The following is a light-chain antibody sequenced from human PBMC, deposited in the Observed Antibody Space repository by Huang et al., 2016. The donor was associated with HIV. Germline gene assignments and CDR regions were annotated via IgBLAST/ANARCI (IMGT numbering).Light chain of an antibody. CDR2: GSS. CDR1: RSVNTN. Sequence: EIVMTQSPATLSVSPGERVTLSCRANRSVNTNLAWYQQRPGQAPRLLIYGSSTRAPGIPARFSGSGSGTDFSLTISSLQSEDFALYYCHQYNNWLLSFGGGTTVDI. J-gene: IGKJ4*01. CDR3: HQYNNWLLS. V-gene: IGKV3-15*01.